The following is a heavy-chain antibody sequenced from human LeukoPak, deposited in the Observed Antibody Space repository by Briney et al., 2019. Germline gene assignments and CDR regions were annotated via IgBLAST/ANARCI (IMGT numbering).Heavy chain of an antibody. D-gene: IGHD1-1*01. CDR3: ARLWNWTFYFDY. CDR1: GDSISSSSYY. Sequence: SETLSLTCTVSGDSISSSSYYWVWIRQPPGKGLEWIGSIYYTGNTYYNPSLKSRVTISVDTSKNQLSLKLYSVTAADTAVYYCARLWNWTFYFDYWGQGTLVTVSS. J-gene: IGHJ4*02. CDR2: IYYTGNT. V-gene: IGHV4-39*01.